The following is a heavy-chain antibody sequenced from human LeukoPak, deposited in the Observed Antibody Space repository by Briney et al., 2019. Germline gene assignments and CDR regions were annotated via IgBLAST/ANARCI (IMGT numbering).Heavy chain of an antibody. CDR3: ARIARLGYFDY. CDR1: GDSISSSSYY. J-gene: IGHJ4*02. D-gene: IGHD7-27*01. Sequence: PSETLSLTCTVSGDSISSSSYYWGWIRQPPGKGLEWIGYIYYSGSTNYNPSLKSRVTISVDTSKNQFSLKLSSVTAADTAVYYCARIARLGYFDYWGQGTLVTVSS. V-gene: IGHV4-61*05. CDR2: IYYSGST.